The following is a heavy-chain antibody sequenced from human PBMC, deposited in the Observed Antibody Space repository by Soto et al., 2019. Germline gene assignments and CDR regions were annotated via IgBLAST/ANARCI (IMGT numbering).Heavy chain of an antibody. CDR2: ISGSGGRT. V-gene: IGHV3-23*01. CDR1: GFTFSGYA. J-gene: IGHJ4*02. Sequence: EVQLLESGGGLVHPGGSLRLSCAASGFTFSGYAMNWVRQAPGKGLEWVSGISGSGGRTYYGDSVKGRFTISRDNSKNTLYRQLNSLRGEDAAVYYCAKRGPGGIVVVISATTGDFDSWGQGTLVTVSS. D-gene: IGHD2-15*01. CDR3: AKRGPGGIVVVISATTGDFDS.